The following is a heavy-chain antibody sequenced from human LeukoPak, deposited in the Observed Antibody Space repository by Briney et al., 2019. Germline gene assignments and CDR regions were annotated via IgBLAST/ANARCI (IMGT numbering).Heavy chain of an antibody. Sequence: SETLSLTCTVSGGSISSYYWSWIRQPPGKGLEWIGYIYYSGSTNYNPSLKSRVTISVDTSKNQFSLQLNSVTPEDTAVYYCAKEGRSSSWYHYYYYYMDVWGKGTTVTVSS. CDR2: IYYSGST. D-gene: IGHD6-13*01. CDR3: AKEGRSSSWYHYYYYYMDV. V-gene: IGHV4-59*12. CDR1: GGSISSYY. J-gene: IGHJ6*03.